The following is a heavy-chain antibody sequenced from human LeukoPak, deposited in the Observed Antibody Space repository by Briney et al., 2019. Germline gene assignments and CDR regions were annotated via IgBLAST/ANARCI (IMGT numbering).Heavy chain of an antibody. D-gene: IGHD2-2*01. CDR2: IYSGGDT. CDR1: GFTVSGNY. CDR3: ATRYCSGTSCFGGAFDV. J-gene: IGHJ3*01. Sequence: SGGSLRLSCAASGFTVSGNYMGWVRQAPGKGLEWVSLIYSGGDTYYADSVKGRFTISRDNSQNTLYLQMNNLRPDDTAVYYCATRYCSGTSCFGGAFDVWAKGQWSPSLQ. V-gene: IGHV3-66*02.